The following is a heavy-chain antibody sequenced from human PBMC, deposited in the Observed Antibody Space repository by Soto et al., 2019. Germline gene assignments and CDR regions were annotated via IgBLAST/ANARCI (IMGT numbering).Heavy chain of an antibody. Sequence: GESLKISCKGSGYSFTSYWIGWVRQMPGKGLEWMGIIYPGDSDTRYSPSFQGQVTISADKSISTAYLQWSSLKASDTAMYYCARPYCGGDCSTTVPFFDYWGQGTLVTVSS. CDR1: GYSFTSYW. CDR2: IYPGDSDT. D-gene: IGHD2-21*02. J-gene: IGHJ4*02. CDR3: ARPYCGGDCSTTVPFFDY. V-gene: IGHV5-51*01.